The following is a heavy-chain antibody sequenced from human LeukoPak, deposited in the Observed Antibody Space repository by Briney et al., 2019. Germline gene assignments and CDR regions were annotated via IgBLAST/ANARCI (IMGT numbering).Heavy chain of an antibody. D-gene: IGHD6-13*01. CDR3: ARAVAAAGLYGMDV. CDR1: GGTFSSYA. Sequence: ASVKVSCKASGGTFSSYAISWVRQAPGQGLEWMGRIIPILGIANYAQKFQGRVTITADKSTSTAYMELSSLGSEDTAVYYCARAVAAAGLYGMDVWGQGTTVTVSS. J-gene: IGHJ6*02. CDR2: IIPILGIA. V-gene: IGHV1-69*04.